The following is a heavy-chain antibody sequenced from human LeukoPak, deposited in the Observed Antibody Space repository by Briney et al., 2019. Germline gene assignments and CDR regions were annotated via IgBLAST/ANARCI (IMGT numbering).Heavy chain of an antibody. CDR1: GYTFTSYG. D-gene: IGHD2-2*02. J-gene: IGHJ5*02. V-gene: IGHV1-18*01. CDR3: ARDPSYCSSTSCYKVGGWFDP. CDR2: ISAYNGKT. Sequence: ASVKVSCKASGYTFTSYGISWVRQAPGQGLEWMGWISAYNGKTNYAQKLQGRVTMTTDTSTSTAYMELRSLRSDDTAVYYCARDPSYCSSTSCYKVGGWFDPWGQGTLVTVSS.